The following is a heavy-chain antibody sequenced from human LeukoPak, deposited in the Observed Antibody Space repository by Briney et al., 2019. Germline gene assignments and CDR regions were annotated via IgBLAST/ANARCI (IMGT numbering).Heavy chain of an antibody. V-gene: IGHV5-51*01. J-gene: IGHJ6*02. D-gene: IGHD3-16*02. CDR1: GYKFTTHW. CDR2: IYPDDSET. CDR3: ARTNTGGGYHYYGMDV. Sequence: PGESLKICCKGSGYKFTTHWIGCVRQMPGKRLEYMGIIYPDDSETRYSPSFEGQVTIPADRSTSTAYLQWSSLNASDTAMYYCARTNTGGGYHYYGMDVWGQGTTVIVS.